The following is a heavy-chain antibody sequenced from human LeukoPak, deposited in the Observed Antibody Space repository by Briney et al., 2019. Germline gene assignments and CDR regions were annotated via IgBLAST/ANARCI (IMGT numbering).Heavy chain of an antibody. CDR1: GFTFSSYS. V-gene: IGHV3-21*01. CDR2: ISSSSSYI. CDR3: ARVLRGYSYGIVDY. D-gene: IGHD5-18*01. Sequence: GGSLRLSCAASGFTFSSYSMNWVRQAPGKGLEWVSSISSSSSYIYYADSVKGRFTISRDNAKNSLYPQMNSLRAEDTAVYYCARVLRGYSYGIVDYWGQGTLVTVSS. J-gene: IGHJ4*02.